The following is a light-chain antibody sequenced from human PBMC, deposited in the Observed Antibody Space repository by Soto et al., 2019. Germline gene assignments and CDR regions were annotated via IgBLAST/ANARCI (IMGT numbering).Light chain of an antibody. CDR3: QQYSSDST. Sequence: DIRMTQSPSTLSASVGDRVTITCRASQSINNWLAGYQQKPGKAPKLLIYRASSLENGVPSRFSGRGSGTEFIFTITSLQPDDFATYYCQQYSSDSTFGQGTKVEI. J-gene: IGKJ1*01. CDR2: RAS. CDR1: QSINNW. V-gene: IGKV1-5*03.